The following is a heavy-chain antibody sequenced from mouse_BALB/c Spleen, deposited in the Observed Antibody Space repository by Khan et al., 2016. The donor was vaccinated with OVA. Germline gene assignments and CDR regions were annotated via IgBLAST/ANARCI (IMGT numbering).Heavy chain of an antibody. J-gene: IGHJ4*01. D-gene: IGHD2-10*01. V-gene: IGHV9-3-1*01. CDR2: INTYTGEP. Sequence: QIQLVQSGPELKKPGETVKISCKASGDTFRNYGMNWVQQAPGKGLKWMGWINTYTGEPTYADDFKGRFAFSLDTSASTVYLQINNLKNEDTATYFCARPPYFSYVMVYWGQGTSVTVSS. CDR1: GDTFRNYG. CDR3: ARPPYFSYVMVY.